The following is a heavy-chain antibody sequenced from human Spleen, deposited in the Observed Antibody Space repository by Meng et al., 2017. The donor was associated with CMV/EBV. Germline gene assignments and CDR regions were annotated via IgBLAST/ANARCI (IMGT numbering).Heavy chain of an antibody. V-gene: IGHV4-38-2*02. Sequence: SETLSLTCTVSGYSISSGYYWGWIRQPPGKGLEWIGSIYHRGSTYYNPSLKSRVTISVDTSKNQFSLKLSSVTAADTAVYYCARGVVPTNYYYGMDVWGQGTTVTVSS. CDR2: IYHRGST. J-gene: IGHJ6*02. D-gene: IGHD2-2*01. CDR3: ARGVVPTNYYYGMDV. CDR1: GYSISSGYY.